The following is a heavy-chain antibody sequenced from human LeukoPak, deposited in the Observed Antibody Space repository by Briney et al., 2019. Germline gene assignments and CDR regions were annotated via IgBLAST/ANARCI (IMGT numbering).Heavy chain of an antibody. CDR2: ISGSGGST. V-gene: IGHV3-23*01. Sequence: QSGGSLRLSCAASGFTFSSYAMSWVRQAPGKGLEWVSAISGSGGSTYYADSVKGRFTISRDNSKNTPYLQMNSLRAEDTAVYYCAKVPSSWYYFDYWGQGTLVTVSS. D-gene: IGHD6-13*01. J-gene: IGHJ4*02. CDR1: GFTFSSYA. CDR3: AKVPSSWYYFDY.